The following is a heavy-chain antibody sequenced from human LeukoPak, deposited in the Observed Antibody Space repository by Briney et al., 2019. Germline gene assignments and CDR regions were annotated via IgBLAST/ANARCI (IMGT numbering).Heavy chain of an antibody. V-gene: IGHV1-18*04. CDR3: ARDLDSGGTTFRALNY. CDR1: GYTFTGYG. Sequence: ASVKVSCKASGYTFTGYGIIWVRQAPGQGLEWMGWISPYNGNTNYAQKFQGRVTKTTDTSTTTTYMELRSLRSDDTAVYYCARDLDSGGTTFRALNYWGQGTLVTVSS. D-gene: IGHD1-14*01. CDR2: ISPYNGNT. J-gene: IGHJ4*02.